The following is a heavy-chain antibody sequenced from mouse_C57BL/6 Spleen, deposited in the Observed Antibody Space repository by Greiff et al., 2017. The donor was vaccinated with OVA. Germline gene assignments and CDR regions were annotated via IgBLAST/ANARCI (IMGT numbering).Heavy chain of an antibody. CDR1: GYTFTSYG. J-gene: IGHJ1*03. V-gene: IGHV1-81*01. D-gene: IGHD2-5*01. Sequence: QVQLQQSGAELARPGASVKLSCKASGYTFTSYGISWVKQRTGQGLEWIGEIYPRSGNTYYNEKFKGKATLTADKSSSTAYMELRSLTSEDSAVYFCARSGYSNPWYFDVWGTGTTVTVSS. CDR2: IYPRSGNT. CDR3: ARSGYSNPWYFDV.